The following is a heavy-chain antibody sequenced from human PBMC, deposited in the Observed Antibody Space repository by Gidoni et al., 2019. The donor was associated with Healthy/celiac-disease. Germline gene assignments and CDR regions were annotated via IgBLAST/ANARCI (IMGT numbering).Heavy chain of an antibody. V-gene: IGHV4-39*07. CDR2: IYYSGST. CDR1: GGSISSSSYY. D-gene: IGHD2-21*01. J-gene: IGHJ5*02. Sequence: QLQLQESGPGMVKPSETLSLTCTVSGGSISSSSYYWGWIRQPPGKGLEWIGSIYYSGSTYYNPSLKSRVTISVDTSKNQFSLKLSSVTAADTAVYYCARLVDNSPFDPWGQGTLVTVSS. CDR3: ARLVDNSPFDP.